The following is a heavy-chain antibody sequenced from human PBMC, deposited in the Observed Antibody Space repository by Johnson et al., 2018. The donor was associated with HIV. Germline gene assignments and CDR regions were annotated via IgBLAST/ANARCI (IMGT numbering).Heavy chain of an antibody. CDR2: ISYDGSNK. CDR3: ARDRGGYYYDSSGADAFDI. CDR1: GFTFSSYA. D-gene: IGHD3-22*01. J-gene: IGHJ3*02. V-gene: IGHV3-30-3*01. Sequence: QVQLVESGGGVVQPGRSLRLSCAASGFTFSSYAMHWVRQAPGKGLAWVAVISYDGSNKYYADSVKGRFTISRDNSKNTLYLQMNSLRAEDTAVYYCARDRGGYYYDSSGADAFDIWGQGTMVTVSS.